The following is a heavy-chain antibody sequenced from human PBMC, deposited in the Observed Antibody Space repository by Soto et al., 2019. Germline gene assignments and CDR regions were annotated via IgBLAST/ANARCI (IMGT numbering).Heavy chain of an antibody. CDR3: ARHALAVAGKGPFDY. V-gene: IGHV4-59*08. Sequence: SETLSLTCTVSGGSISSYYWSWVRQPPGEGLEWIGYIYYSGSPNYNPSLKSRVTISVDTSKNQFSLKLSSVTAADTAVYYCARHALAVAGKGPFDYCGQGTLVTVSS. CDR1: GGSISSYY. D-gene: IGHD6-19*01. CDR2: IYYSGSP. J-gene: IGHJ4*02.